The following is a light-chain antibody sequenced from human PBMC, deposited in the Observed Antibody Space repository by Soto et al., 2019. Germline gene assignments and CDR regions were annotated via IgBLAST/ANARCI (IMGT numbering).Light chain of an antibody. V-gene: IGLV2-14*01. Sequence: QSVLTQPASVSGSPGQSITISCSGSTNDIGGYNYVSWYQHHPGKVPKVIIYEVRNRPSGVSNRFSGSKSGNTASLTISGLQADDEADYYCCSYTISATLVFGGGTKL. CDR3: CSYTISATLV. CDR2: EVR. CDR1: TNDIGGYNY. J-gene: IGLJ3*02.